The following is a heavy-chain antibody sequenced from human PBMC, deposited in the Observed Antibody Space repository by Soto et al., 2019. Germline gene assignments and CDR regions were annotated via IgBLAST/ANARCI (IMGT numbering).Heavy chain of an antibody. Sequence: QVQLVQSGAEVKKPGSSVKVSCKASGGTFSSYAISWVRQAPGQGLEWMGGIIPIFGTANYAQKFQGRVTITADESTRTAYMRLSSLRSEDMAVYYCASHCGGDCYTAYYYFYGMDVWGQGTTVTVSS. V-gene: IGHV1-69*12. D-gene: IGHD2-21*02. J-gene: IGHJ6*02. CDR3: ASHCGGDCYTAYYYFYGMDV. CDR2: IIPIFGTA. CDR1: GGTFSSYA.